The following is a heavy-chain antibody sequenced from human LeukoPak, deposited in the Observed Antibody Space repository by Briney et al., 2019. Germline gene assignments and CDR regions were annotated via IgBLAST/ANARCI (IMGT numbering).Heavy chain of an antibody. CDR1: GFIFSDYY. Sequence: HPGGSLRLSCAASGFIFSDYYMDWVRQAPGKGLEWIGRARNKANSGTTQYAASVKGTFTISRDDAKNSLYLQMDSLRPEGTAVYYCARIIGGSGYQYWGQGALVTVSS. CDR2: ARNKANSGTT. CDR3: ARIIGGSGYQY. D-gene: IGHD3-22*01. J-gene: IGHJ4*02. V-gene: IGHV3-72*01.